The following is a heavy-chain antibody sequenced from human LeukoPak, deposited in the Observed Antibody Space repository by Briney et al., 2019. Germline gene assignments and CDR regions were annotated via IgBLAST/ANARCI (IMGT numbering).Heavy chain of an antibody. D-gene: IGHD2-2*01. CDR3: ARHAWDIVVVPAEPGYWFDP. CDR1: GYSFTSYW. J-gene: IGHJ5*02. Sequence: GESLKISCKGSGYSFTSYWIGWVRQMPGKGLEWMGIIYPGDSDTRYSPSFQGQVTISADKSISTAYLQWSSLKASDTAMYYRARHAWDIVVVPAEPGYWFDPWGQGTLVTVSS. V-gene: IGHV5-51*01. CDR2: IYPGDSDT.